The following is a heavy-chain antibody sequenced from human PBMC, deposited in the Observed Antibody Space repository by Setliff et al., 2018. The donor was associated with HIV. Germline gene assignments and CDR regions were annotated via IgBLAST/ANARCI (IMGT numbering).Heavy chain of an antibody. D-gene: IGHD2-21*01. CDR2: IYHSGST. CDR3: ARSYCGADCSLVADTNWFDP. CDR1: GYSISSGYY. V-gene: IGHV4-38-2*01. Sequence: PSETLSLTCAVSGYSISSGYYWGWIRQPPGKGLEWIGSIYHSGSTYYNPSLKSRLTISLDTSKNQLSLKLSSVTAADSAMYYCARSYCGADCSLVADTNWFDPWGQGTLVTSPQ. J-gene: IGHJ5*02.